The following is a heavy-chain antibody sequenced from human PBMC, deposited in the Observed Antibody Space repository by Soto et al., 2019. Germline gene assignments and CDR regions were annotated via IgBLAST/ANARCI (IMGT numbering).Heavy chain of an antibody. D-gene: IGHD4-17*01. Sequence: GGSLRLSCAASGFTFSSYGMHWVRQAPGKGLEWVAVISYDGSNKYYADSVKGRFTISRDNSKNTLYLQMNSLRAEDTAVYYCAKLTDYGGNSGGGYWGQGTLVTVSS. CDR1: GFTFSSYG. CDR2: ISYDGSNK. CDR3: AKLTDYGGNSGGGY. V-gene: IGHV3-30*18. J-gene: IGHJ4*02.